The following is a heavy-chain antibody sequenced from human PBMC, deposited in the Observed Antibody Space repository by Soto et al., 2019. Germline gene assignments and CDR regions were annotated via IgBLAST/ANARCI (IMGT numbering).Heavy chain of an antibody. CDR3: ATKAESYGFDI. V-gene: IGHV1-69*13. D-gene: IGHD3-10*01. J-gene: IGHJ3*02. Sequence: SVKVSCKASVGTFSNYAINWVRQAPRQGREGMGGFIPIFDASTSAQNLRGRVTITADESTTPAYMELSDLRSEVKAMYYCATKAESYGFDIWGQGTLVTVSS. CDR2: FIPIFDAS. CDR1: VGTFSNYA.